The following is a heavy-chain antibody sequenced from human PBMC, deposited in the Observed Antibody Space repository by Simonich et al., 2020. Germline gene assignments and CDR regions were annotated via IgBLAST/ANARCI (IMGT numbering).Heavy chain of an antibody. D-gene: IGHD6-13*01. Sequence: QLQLQESGPGLVKPSETLSLTCTVSGGSISSSSYYWGGIRQPPGKGLEWIGSLYYSVSPYSNPSLKCRVTISVDTSKNHFSLKLSSVTAADTAVYYCARHAGFAFDIWGQGTMVTVSS. CDR1: GGSISSSSYY. J-gene: IGHJ3*02. CDR3: ARHAGFAFDI. CDR2: LYYSVSP. V-gene: IGHV4-39*01.